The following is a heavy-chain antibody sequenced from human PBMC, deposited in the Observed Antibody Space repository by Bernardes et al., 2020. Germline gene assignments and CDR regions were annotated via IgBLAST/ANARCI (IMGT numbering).Heavy chain of an antibody. V-gene: IGHV3-21*01. CDR2: IGGRTTNI. CDR1: GYIFTHFW. D-gene: IGHD5-12*01. J-gene: IGHJ4*02. Sequence: GASLKISCNGSGYIFTHFWIGWVRPAPGKGLEWVSTIGGRTTNIHYADSVKGRFTISRDNAKNSLYLQMNSLRAEDTAVYYCARGGYPRVWGQGTLVTVSS. CDR3: ARGGYPRV.